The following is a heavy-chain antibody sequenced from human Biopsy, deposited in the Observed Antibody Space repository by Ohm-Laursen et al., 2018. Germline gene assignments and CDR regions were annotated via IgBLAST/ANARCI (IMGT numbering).Heavy chain of an antibody. Sequence: SLRLSCAASGFTFSASAVHWVRQASGKGLEWVGRIRSKAKSYAKAYAASVTGRFTISRDDSKNTTYLQMNSLKTEDTAVYYCTLEGAGFDNWGQGTLVTVSS. D-gene: IGHD3-10*01. CDR2: IRSKAKSYAK. CDR3: TLEGAGFDN. V-gene: IGHV3-73*01. CDR1: GFTFSASA. J-gene: IGHJ4*02.